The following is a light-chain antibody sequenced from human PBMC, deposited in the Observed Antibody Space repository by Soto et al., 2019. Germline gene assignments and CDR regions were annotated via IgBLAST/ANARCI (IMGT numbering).Light chain of an antibody. Sequence: EIVLTQSTGTLSLSPGERATISCRASQSVSSSYLAWYQQKPGQAPRLLIYGASSRATGIPDRFSGSGSGTDFTLTISRLEPEDFAVYYCQQYGSSPFTFGPGTKVDIK. CDR3: QQYGSSPFT. V-gene: IGKV3-20*01. CDR1: QSVSSSY. CDR2: GAS. J-gene: IGKJ3*01.